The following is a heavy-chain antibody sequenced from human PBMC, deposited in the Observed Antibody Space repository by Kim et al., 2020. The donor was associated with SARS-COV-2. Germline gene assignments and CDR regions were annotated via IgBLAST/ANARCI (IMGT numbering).Heavy chain of an antibody. D-gene: IGHD3-16*02. V-gene: IGHV4-39*01. CDR3: ARHYYYDYVWGSYRYMGFDY. CDR2: IYYSGST. J-gene: IGHJ4*02. CDR1: GGSISSSSYY. Sequence: SETLSLTCTVSGGSISSSSYYWGWIRQPPGKGLEWIGSIYYSGSTYYNPSLKSRVTISVDTSKNQFSLKLSSVTAADTAVYYCARHYYYDYVWGSYRYMGFDYWGQGTLVTVSS.